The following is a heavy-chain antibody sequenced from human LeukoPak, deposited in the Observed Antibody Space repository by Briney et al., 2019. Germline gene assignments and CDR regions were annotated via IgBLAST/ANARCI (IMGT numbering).Heavy chain of an antibody. V-gene: IGHV4-59*08. CDR3: ATSIYDFWTPRGAFDI. CDR2: IYYTGNT. J-gene: IGHJ3*02. Sequence: SETLSLTCTVSGGSISDYYWTWIRQPPGKGLEWIGYIYYTGNTNSNPSLKSRVTISVDTSKNQFSLKLSSVTAADTAVYYCATSIYDFWTPRGAFDIWGQGTMVTVSS. D-gene: IGHD3-3*01. CDR1: GGSISDYY.